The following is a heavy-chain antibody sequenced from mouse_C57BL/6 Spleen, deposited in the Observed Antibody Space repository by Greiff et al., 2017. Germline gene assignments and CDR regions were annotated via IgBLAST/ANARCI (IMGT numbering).Heavy chain of an antibody. D-gene: IGHD4-1*01. V-gene: IGHV1-81*01. CDR1: GYTFTSYG. Sequence: VQLVESGAELARPGASVKLSCKASGYTFTSYGISWVKQRTGQGLEWIGEIYPRSGNTYYNEKFKGKATLTADKSSSTAYMELRSLTSEDSAVXFCARRGGTGTLDYWGQGTTLTVSS. CDR2: IYPRSGNT. J-gene: IGHJ2*01. CDR3: ARRGGTGTLDY.